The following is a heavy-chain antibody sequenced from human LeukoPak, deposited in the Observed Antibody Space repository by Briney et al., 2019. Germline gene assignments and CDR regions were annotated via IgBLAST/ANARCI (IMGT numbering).Heavy chain of an antibody. D-gene: IGHD6-19*01. J-gene: IGHJ3*01. V-gene: IGHV4-59*01. Sequence: PSETLSLTCTVSGGSISGYYWSWVRQPPGKGLEWIGYIYNSGSTNYNPSLKSRVTISVDTSKNQYSLKMSSVTAADTAVYYCARDSGGPHSGFEVWGQGTMVTASS. CDR2: IYNSGST. CDR3: ARDSGGPHSGFEV. CDR1: GGSISGYY.